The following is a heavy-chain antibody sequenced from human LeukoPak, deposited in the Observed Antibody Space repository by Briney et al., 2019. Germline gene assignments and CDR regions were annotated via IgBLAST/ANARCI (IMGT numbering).Heavy chain of an antibody. CDR3: ARTYSSSWYKTDWFDP. CDR1: GFTFSDYY. Sequence: PGGSLRLSCAASGFTFSDYYMSWIRQAPGKGLEWVSYISSSGSTIYYADSVKGRFTISRDNAKNSLYLQMNSLRAEDTAVYYCARTYSSSWYKTDWFDPCGQGTLVTVSS. V-gene: IGHV3-11*01. J-gene: IGHJ5*02. D-gene: IGHD6-13*01. CDR2: ISSSGSTI.